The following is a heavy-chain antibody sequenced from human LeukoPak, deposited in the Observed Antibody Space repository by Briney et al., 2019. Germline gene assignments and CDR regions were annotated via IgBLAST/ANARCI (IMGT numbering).Heavy chain of an antibody. Sequence: SETLSLTCTVSGGSTSSYYWSWIRQPPGKGLEWIGYIYYSGSTNYNPSLESRVTISVDTSKNQFSLKLSSVTAADTAVYYCAREGCSGGSCFNWFDPWGQGTLVTVSS. CDR2: IYYSGST. V-gene: IGHV4-59*01. CDR3: AREGCSGGSCFNWFDP. D-gene: IGHD2-15*01. CDR1: GGSTSSYY. J-gene: IGHJ5*02.